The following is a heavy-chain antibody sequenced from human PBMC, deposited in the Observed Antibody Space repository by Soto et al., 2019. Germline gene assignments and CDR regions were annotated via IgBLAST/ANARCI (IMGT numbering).Heavy chain of an antibody. CDR2: INPSGGGT. CDR1: GYTFTRYY. CDR3: TRTLTPNPAEYFQH. Sequence: ASVKVSCKASGYTFTRYYMHWVRQAPGQGLEWIGMINPSGGGTNYAQKFQGRVTMSRDTSTSTVYMELSSLRSEDTAMFYCTRTLTPNPAEYFQHWGQGTPVTVSS. J-gene: IGHJ1*01. V-gene: IGHV1-46*03. D-gene: IGHD3-16*01.